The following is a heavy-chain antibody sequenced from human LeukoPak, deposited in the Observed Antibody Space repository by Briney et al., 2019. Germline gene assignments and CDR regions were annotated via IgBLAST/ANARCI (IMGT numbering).Heavy chain of an antibody. CDR1: GFISNMYA. CDR3: AREGQWGPHSPGNYHYMDV. V-gene: IGHV3-30*04. D-gene: IGHD6-19*01. Sequence: GGSLRLSCGASGFISNMYATHWVRQAPGKGLEWVAVISYDGSDEKYADFVKGRFTISRDSSKNTLSLQMNSLRVEDTAVYYCAREGQWGPHSPGNYHYMDVWGRGTTVTVSS. CDR2: ISYDGSDE. J-gene: IGHJ6*03.